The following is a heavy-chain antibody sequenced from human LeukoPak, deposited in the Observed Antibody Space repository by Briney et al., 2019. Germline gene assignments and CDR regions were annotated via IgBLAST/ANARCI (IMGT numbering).Heavy chain of an antibody. CDR3: AGGTWNLGVPKYHYDSRGYKVLTPRRYYDLDV. CDR2: IDESGGT. D-gene: IGHD3-22*01. V-gene: IGHV4-34*01. CDR1: GGSFTGYY. Sequence: SETLSLTCAVYGGSFTGYYWTWIRQPPGKGLEWIDEIDESGGTNYNASLKSRVTISADTSKNQFSLKLSSLTAADTAVYYCAGGTWNLGVPKYHYDSRGYKVLTPRRYYDLDVWGQGTTVAVS. J-gene: IGHJ6*02.